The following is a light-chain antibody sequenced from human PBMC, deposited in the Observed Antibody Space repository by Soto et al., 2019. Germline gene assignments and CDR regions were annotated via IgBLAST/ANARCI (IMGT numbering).Light chain of an antibody. CDR1: QTVYTW. CDR3: QQYNTYWT. V-gene: IGKV1-5*03. Sequence: DIQMTQSPSTLSASIGDRVTITCRASQTVYTWLAWYQQKPGTAPKLLIYEASTLHSGVPSRFSGSGSGTEFTLVISRLQPDDLATYYCQQYNTYWTFGRGTKVDIK. J-gene: IGKJ1*01. CDR2: EAS.